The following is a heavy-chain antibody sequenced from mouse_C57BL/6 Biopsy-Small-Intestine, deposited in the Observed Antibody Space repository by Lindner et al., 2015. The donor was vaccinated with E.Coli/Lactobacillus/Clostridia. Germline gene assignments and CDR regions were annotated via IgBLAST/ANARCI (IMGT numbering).Heavy chain of an antibody. J-gene: IGHJ1*03. V-gene: IGHV1-82*01. Sequence: VQLQESGPELVKPGASVKISCKASGYAFSSSWMNWVRQRPGKGLEWIGRIYPEDGDSNYNGKFKGKATLTADKSSSTAYMQLSSLTSEDTAVYYCTTIYYGSSYGGYFDVWGTGTTVTVSS. D-gene: IGHD1-1*01. CDR1: GYAFSSSW. CDR3: TTIYYGSSYGGYFDV. CDR2: IYPEDGDS.